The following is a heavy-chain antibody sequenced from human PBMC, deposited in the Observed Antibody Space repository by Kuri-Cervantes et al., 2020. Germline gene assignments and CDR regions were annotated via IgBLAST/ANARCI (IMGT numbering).Heavy chain of an antibody. D-gene: IGHD3-10*01. CDR3: ASLLLWFGELPPRGDY. CDR1: GYTFTGYY. J-gene: IGHJ4*02. CDR2: IIPIFGTA. V-gene: IGHV1-69*06. Sequence: SVKVSCKASGYTFTGYYMHWVRQAPGQGLEWMGGIIPIFGTANYAQKFQGRVTITADKSTSTAYMELSSLRSEDTAVYYCASLLLWFGELPPRGDYWGQGTLVTVSS.